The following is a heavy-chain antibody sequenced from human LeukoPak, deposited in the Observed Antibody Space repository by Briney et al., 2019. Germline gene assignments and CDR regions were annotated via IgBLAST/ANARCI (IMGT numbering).Heavy chain of an antibody. D-gene: IGHD3-22*01. CDR2: ISGSGGST. CDR3: AKDSSYYYDSTGYRDN. V-gene: IGHV3-23*01. CDR1: GFTFSSYA. Sequence: PGGSLGLSCAASGFTFSSYAMSWVRQAPGKGLEWVSVISGSGGSTYYADSVKGRFTISRDNSKNTLYLQMNSLRAEDTAIYYCAKDSSYYYDSTGYRDNWGQGTLVTVSS. J-gene: IGHJ4*02.